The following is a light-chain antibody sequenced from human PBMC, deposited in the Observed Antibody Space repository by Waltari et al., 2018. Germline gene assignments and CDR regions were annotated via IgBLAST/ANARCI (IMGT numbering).Light chain of an antibody. Sequence: QLVLTQSPSASASLGASVKLTCTLSSGHSTYRIPWHQQQPGKGPRYLMKLHSDGSHSKGDAIPDRFSGSSSGAERYLIISSLQSEDEADYYCQTWDTDIRVFGGGTKLTVV. CDR3: QTWDTDIRV. CDR1: SGHSTYR. J-gene: IGLJ3*02. CDR2: LHSDGSH. V-gene: IGLV4-69*02.